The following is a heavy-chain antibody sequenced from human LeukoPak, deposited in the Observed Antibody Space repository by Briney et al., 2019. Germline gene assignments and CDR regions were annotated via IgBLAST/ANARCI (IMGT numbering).Heavy chain of an antibody. Sequence: GGSLRLSCAASGFTFSTYTMYWVRHPPGKGLEWVSIIGSSGGGIHYADSVKGRFTISRDNSKNALYLQMNSLRAEDTAVYYCAKDRRVKQLVEKAHFDYWGQGTLVTVSS. CDR3: AKDRRVKQLVEKAHFDY. CDR1: GFTFSTYT. CDR2: IGSSGGGI. J-gene: IGHJ4*02. V-gene: IGHV3-23*01. D-gene: IGHD6-13*01.